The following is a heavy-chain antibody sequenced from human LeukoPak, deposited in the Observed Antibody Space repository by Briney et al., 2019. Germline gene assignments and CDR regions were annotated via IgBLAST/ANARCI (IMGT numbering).Heavy chain of an antibody. D-gene: IGHD3-10*01. Sequence: KPSETLSLTCAVYGGSFSGYYWSWIRQPPGKGLEWIGEINHSGSTNYNPSLKSRVTISVDTSKNHFSLKLSSVTAADTAVYYCARERSSSAWFDPWGQGTLVTVSS. V-gene: IGHV4-34*01. CDR2: INHSGST. CDR1: GGSFSGYY. J-gene: IGHJ5*02. CDR3: ARERSSSAWFDP.